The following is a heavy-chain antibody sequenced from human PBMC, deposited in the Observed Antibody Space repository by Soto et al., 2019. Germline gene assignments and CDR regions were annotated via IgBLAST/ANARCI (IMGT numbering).Heavy chain of an antibody. Sequence: QLVESGGGLVQPGGSLRLSCAASGFTFSDYPMNWVRQAPGKGLEWVSSIRTISSAIYFADSVRGRFTISRANARNSLYLQMTSLRDEDTAVYYCARETPSVASWGQGTLVNVSS. CDR1: GFTFSDYP. CDR3: ARETPSVAS. J-gene: IGHJ4*02. D-gene: IGHD2-15*01. V-gene: IGHV3-48*02. CDR2: IRTISSAI.